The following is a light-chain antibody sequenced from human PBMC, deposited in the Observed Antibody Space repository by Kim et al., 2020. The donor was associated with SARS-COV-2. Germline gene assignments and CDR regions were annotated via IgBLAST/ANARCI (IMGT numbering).Light chain of an antibody. Sequence: EIVLTQSPGTLSLSPGERATLSCRASQSVTNNYLAWYQHKPGQAPRLLIYGVSKRATGIPDRFSGSGSGTDFTLTISRLEPEDFVVYYCQYYGRSLPTFGQGTKLEI. V-gene: IGKV3-20*01. CDR1: QSVTNNY. CDR2: GVS. J-gene: IGKJ2*01. CDR3: QYYGRSLPT.